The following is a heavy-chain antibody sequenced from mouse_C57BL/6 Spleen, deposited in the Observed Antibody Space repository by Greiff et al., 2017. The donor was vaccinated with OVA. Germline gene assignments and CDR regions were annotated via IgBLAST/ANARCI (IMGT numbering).Heavy chain of an antibody. CDR2: IYPGDGDT. CDR3: ARRGGNYLYAMDY. V-gene: IGHV1-82*01. CDR1: GYAFSSSW. J-gene: IGHJ4*01. Sequence: VQVVESGPELVKPGASVKISCKASGYAFSSSWMNWVKQRPGKGLEWIGRIYPGDGDTNYNGKFKGKATLTADKSSSTAYMQLSSLTSEDSAVYFCARRGGNYLYAMDYWGQGTSVTVSS. D-gene: IGHD2-1*01.